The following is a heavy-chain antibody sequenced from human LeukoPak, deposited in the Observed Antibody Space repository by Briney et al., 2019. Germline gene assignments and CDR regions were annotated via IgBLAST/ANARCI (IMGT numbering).Heavy chain of an antibody. CDR3: ARVPMGYCSGGSCPNSAYYYYMDV. CDR2: IIPIFGTA. Sequence: GASVKVSCKASGGTFSSYAISWVRQAPGQGLEWMGGIIPIFGTANYAQKFQGRVTITTDESTSTAYMELSSLRSEDTAVYYCARVPMGYCSGGSCPNSAYYYYMDVWGKGTTVTVSS. V-gene: IGHV1-69*05. CDR1: GGTFSSYA. D-gene: IGHD2-15*01. J-gene: IGHJ6*03.